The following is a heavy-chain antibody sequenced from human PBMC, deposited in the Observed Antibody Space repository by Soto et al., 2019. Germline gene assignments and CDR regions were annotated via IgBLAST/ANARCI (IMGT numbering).Heavy chain of an antibody. CDR2: IYPGDSDT. J-gene: IGHJ3*01. D-gene: IGHD5-18*01. CDR3: ARQGGNSYGPSSAVG. V-gene: IGHV5-51*01. Sequence: GESLKISCKVSGYRFTSYWIGWVRQMPGKGLEWMGIIYPGDSDTRYSPSFQGQVTISADKSISTAYLQWSSLKASDTAMYYCARQGGNSYGPSSAVGWGQGTMVTVSS. CDR1: GYRFTSYW.